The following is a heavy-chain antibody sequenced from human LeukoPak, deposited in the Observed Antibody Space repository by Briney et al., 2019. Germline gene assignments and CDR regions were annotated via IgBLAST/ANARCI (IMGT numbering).Heavy chain of an antibody. CDR1: GFTFSSYA. CDR2: ISGRGGRT. D-gene: IGHD2-15*01. J-gene: IGHJ4*02. CDR3: AKDLGAHRDCSGDSCYSGFDY. V-gene: IGHV3-23*01. Sequence: PGGSLRHSCAAPGFTFSSYAMSWVRQAPGKGLHWVSLISGRGGRTYYAHSVKGGFTISRDNSKNTLYLKMNSLRAEDTAVYYCAKDLGAHRDCSGDSCYSGFDYWGQGTLVTVSS.